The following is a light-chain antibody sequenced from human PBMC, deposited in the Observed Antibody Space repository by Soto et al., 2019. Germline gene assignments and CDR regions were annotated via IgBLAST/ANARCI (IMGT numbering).Light chain of an antibody. V-gene: IGLV2-8*01. J-gene: IGLJ1*01. Sequence: QSVLTQPPSASGSPGQSVTISCTGTSSDVGGYNYVSWYQQHPGKAPKLMIYEVSKRPSRVPDRFSGSKSGNTASLTVSGLQAEDEADYYCSSYAGNNTGGYVFGTGTKLTVL. CDR2: EVS. CDR1: SSDVGGYNY. CDR3: SSYAGNNTGGYV.